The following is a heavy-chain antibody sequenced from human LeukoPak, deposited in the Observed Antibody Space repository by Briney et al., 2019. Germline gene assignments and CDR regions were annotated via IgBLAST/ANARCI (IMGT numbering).Heavy chain of an antibody. CDR1: GFTLSNYW. CDR2: IRPDGSDK. Sequence: PGGSLRLSCAASGFTLSNYWMGWVRQAPGKGLEWVANIRPDGSDKYYVDSVKGRFTISRDNGQNSLYLQMSSLRAEDSAVFYCGRCGVNTALDRWGQGTLVTVSS. V-gene: IGHV3-7*01. CDR3: GRCGVNTALDR. J-gene: IGHJ5*02. D-gene: IGHD2-21*02.